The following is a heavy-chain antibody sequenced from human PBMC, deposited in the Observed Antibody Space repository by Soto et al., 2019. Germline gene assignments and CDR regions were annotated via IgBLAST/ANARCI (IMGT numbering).Heavy chain of an antibody. V-gene: IGHV2-5*02. CDR2: IYWDDDK. CDR1: GFSLSTGGVG. Sequence: QITLKESGPTLVKPTQTLTLTCTFSGFSLSTGGVGVGWIRQPPGKALEWLALIYWDDDKRYRPSLKSRPTITKVTSKNQVVLRMTNMDPADTATYYCAHRRVGRSIYYFDYWGQGTLVTVSS. CDR3: AHRRVGRSIYYFDY. J-gene: IGHJ4*02. D-gene: IGHD1-26*01.